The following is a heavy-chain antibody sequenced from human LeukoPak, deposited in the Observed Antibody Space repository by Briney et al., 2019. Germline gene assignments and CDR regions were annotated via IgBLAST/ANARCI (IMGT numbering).Heavy chain of an antibody. CDR3: ARRQYRYSSGWYRYYFDY. J-gene: IGHJ4*02. CDR1: GYAISSGYS. CDR2: IYHSGST. Sequence: SETLSLTCSVSGYAISSGYSWGWIRQPPGKGLEWIGTIYHSGSTYYNPSLKSRVTISVDTSKNQFSLKLSSVTAADTAVYYCARRQYRYSSGWYRYYFDYWGQGTLVTVSS. D-gene: IGHD6-19*01. V-gene: IGHV4-38-2*02.